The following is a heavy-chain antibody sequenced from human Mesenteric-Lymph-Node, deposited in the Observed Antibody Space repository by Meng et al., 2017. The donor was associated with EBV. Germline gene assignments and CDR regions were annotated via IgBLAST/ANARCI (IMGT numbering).Heavy chain of an antibody. V-gene: IGHV4-4*02. CDR3: ASVIYGSGLNSWFDP. Sequence: QLQLQEAGPGLVKPSETLSLPCTVSGGPLSSDNWWTWARQPPGKGLEWIGEIHHSGATNYNPSLKSRVTISVDKSKNQFSLKLSSVTAADAAVYFCASVIYGSGLNSWFDPWGHGTLVTVSS. J-gene: IGHJ5*02. CDR2: IHHSGAT. D-gene: IGHD3-10*01. CDR1: GGPLSSDNW.